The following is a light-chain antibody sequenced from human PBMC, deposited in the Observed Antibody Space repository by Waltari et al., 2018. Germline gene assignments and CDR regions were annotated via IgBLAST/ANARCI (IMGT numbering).Light chain of an antibody. CDR3: QQYDNLPPGIT. CDR2: DAS. Sequence: DIQMTQSPSSLSASVGDRVTITCQASQDISKYLNWYQQKPGKAPKLLIYDASNLETGVPSRVSGSGSGTDFTFTISSLQPEDIATYYCQQYDNLPPGITFGQGTRLEIK. V-gene: IGKV1-33*01. J-gene: IGKJ5*01. CDR1: QDISKY.